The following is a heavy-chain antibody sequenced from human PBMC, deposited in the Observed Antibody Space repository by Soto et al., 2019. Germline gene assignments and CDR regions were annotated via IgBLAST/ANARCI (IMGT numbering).Heavy chain of an antibody. CDR2: ISAHNGDT. CDR1: GYSFTNYG. Sequence: ASVKVSCKASGYSFTNYGLSWVRQAPGQGAEWMGWISAHNGDTNYAQKVQGRVTMTTDTSTSTAYMELRSLRSDDTAGYDWARDLYYFDNSGWDDTFDIWGQGTMVTVSS. D-gene: IGHD3-22*01. J-gene: IGHJ3*02. CDR3: ARDLYYFDNSGWDDTFDI. V-gene: IGHV1-18*01.